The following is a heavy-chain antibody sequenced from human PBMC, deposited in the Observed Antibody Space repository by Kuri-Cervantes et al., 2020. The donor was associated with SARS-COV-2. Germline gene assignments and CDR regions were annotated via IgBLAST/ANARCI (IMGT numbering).Heavy chain of an antibody. CDR3: AGIRAVYGDPVVHFDF. J-gene: IGHJ4*02. CDR2: ISPNTGDT. Sequence: ASVKVSCKASENTFRGYYIHWVRQAPGQGLEWMGWISPNTGDTKYAQKFQGRVTMTRDMSISTGYMELTSLISPDTAVYYCAGIRAVYGDPVVHFDFWGQGTLVTVSS. CDR1: ENTFRGYY. D-gene: IGHD4-17*01. V-gene: IGHV1-2*02.